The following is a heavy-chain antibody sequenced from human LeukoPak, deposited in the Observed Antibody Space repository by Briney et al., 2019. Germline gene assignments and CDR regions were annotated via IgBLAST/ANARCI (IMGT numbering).Heavy chain of an antibody. V-gene: IGHV4-34*01. CDR2: ISHSGST. J-gene: IGHJ4*02. Sequence: SEALSLTCAVYGGSFSGYYWSWIRQSPGKGLEWIGEISHSGSTYYNPSLKSRVTISLDTSKNQFSLKLTSVTAADTAVYYCARGVSDQNWGQGTLVTVSS. CDR1: GGSFSGYY. CDR3: ARGVSDQN.